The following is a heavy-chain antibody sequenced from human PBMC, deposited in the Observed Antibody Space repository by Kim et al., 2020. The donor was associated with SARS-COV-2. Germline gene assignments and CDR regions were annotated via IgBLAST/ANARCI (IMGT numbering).Heavy chain of an antibody. CDR3: AREGLLWFGGYAGPGVGDY. J-gene: IGHJ4*01. D-gene: IGHD3-10*01. V-gene: IGHV3-21*01. CDR2: ISSSSSYI. Sequence: GGSLRLSCAASGFTFSSYSMNWVRQAPGKGLEWVSSISSSSSYIYYADSVKGRFTISRDNAKNSLYLQMNSLRAEDTAVYYCAREGLLWFGGYAGPGVGDYWGQETRDTVSS. CDR1: GFTFSSYS.